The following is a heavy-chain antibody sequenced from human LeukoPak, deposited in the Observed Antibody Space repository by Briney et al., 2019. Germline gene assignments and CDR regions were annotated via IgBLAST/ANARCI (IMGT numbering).Heavy chain of an antibody. Sequence: SETLSLTCTVSGGSISSYYWSWIRQPPGKGLEWIGYIYYSGCTNYNPSLKSRVTISVDTSKNQFSLKLSSVTAADTAVYYCARGAAAEHYWGQGTLVTVSS. CDR3: ARGAAAEHY. CDR1: GGSISSYY. D-gene: IGHD6-13*01. J-gene: IGHJ4*02. V-gene: IGHV4-59*01. CDR2: IYYSGCT.